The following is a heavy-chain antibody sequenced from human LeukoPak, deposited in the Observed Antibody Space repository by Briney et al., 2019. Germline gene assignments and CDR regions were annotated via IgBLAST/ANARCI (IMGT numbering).Heavy chain of an antibody. CDR1: GFTFSSYS. CDR3: ARDVGASVDDY. J-gene: IGHJ4*02. D-gene: IGHD1-26*01. CDR2: ISSSSSNI. V-gene: IGHV3-48*01. Sequence: PGGSLRLSCAASGFTFSSYSMNWVRQAPGKGLEWVSYISSSSSNIYYADCEKGRFTIPRDNAKNSLYLQMNSLRAEDTAVYYCARDVGASVDDYWGQGTLVTVSS.